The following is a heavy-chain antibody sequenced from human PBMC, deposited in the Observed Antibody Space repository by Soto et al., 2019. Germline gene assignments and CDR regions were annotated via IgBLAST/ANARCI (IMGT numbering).Heavy chain of an antibody. J-gene: IGHJ6*02. D-gene: IGHD2-2*01. Sequence: ASVKVSCKASGGTFSSYAISWVRQAPGQGLEWMGGIIPIFGTANYAQKFQGRVTITADESTSTAYMELSSLRSEDTAVYYCAREAIVVVPAAIYYYYGMDVWGQGTTVTVSS. CDR1: GGTFSSYA. V-gene: IGHV1-69*13. CDR3: AREAIVVVPAAIYYYYGMDV. CDR2: IIPIFGTA.